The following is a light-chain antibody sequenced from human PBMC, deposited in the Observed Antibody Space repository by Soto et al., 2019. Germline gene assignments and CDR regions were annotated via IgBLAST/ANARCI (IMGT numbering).Light chain of an antibody. CDR2: EVS. CDR3: NLYTSSNTYV. J-gene: IGLJ1*01. Sequence: ALTQPPSLSVSPGQPVTISFTGTSSDVGDYNHVSWYQQSPGTVPKLIIYEVSSRPSGVPDRFSGSKSGNTASLTISGLQAEDEADYYCNLYTSSNTYVFGTGTKVTVL. CDR1: SSDVGDYNH. V-gene: IGLV2-18*01.